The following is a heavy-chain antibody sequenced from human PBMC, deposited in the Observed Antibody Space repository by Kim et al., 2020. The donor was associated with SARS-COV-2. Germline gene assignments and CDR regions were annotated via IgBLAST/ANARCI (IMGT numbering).Heavy chain of an antibody. CDR2: IRSKANSYAT. J-gene: IGHJ4*02. V-gene: IGHV3-73*01. D-gene: IGHD3-10*01. CDR3: RTMVRGVIDY. Sequence: GGSLRLSCAASGFTFSGSAMHWVRQASGKGLEWVGRIRSKANSYATAYAASVKGRFTISRDDSKNTAYLQMNSLKTEDTAVYYCRTMVRGVIDYWGQGTLVTVSS. CDR1: GFTFSGSA.